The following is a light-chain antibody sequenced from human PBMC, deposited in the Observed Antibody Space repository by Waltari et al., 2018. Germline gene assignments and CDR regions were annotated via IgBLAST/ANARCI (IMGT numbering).Light chain of an antibody. CDR2: DVS. J-gene: IGLJ3*02. CDR1: SSDVGGYHY. V-gene: IGLV2-14*03. CDR3: RSFTSSNSWV. Sequence: QSALTPPASVSGSPGQSITISCTGTSSDVGGYHYFTWYPQHPGKAPKLMIYDVSNRPSGVSNRFSGSKSGNTASLTISGLQAEDEADYYCRSFTSSNSWVFGGGTKLTVL.